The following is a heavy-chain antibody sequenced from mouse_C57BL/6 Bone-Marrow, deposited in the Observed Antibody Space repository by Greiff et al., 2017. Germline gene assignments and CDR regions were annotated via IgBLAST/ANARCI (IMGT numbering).Heavy chain of an antibody. CDR2: ISNGGGST. V-gene: IGHV5-12*01. CDR1: GFTFSDYY. CDR3: ARLGIYGYWFAY. D-gene: IGHD2-2*01. J-gene: IGHJ3*01. Sequence: EVQLVESGGGLVQPGGSLKLSCAASGFTFSDYYMYWVRQTPEKRLEWVAYISNGGGSTYYPDTVKGRFTISRDNAKNTLYLQMSRLKSEDTAMYYCARLGIYGYWFAYWGQGTLVTVSA.